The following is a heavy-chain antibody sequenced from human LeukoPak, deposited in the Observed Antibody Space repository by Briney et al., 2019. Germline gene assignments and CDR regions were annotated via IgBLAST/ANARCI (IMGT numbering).Heavy chain of an antibody. J-gene: IGHJ4*02. D-gene: IGHD2-15*01. CDR2: SNSDGSST. Sequence: GGSLTLSCAASGFTFSRHWMHWVRQAPGKGLVWVSRSNSDGSSTNYADSVKGRFTISRDNAKNTLYLQMNSLRAEDTAVYYCARDRRYSEYYFDYWGQGTLVTVSS. CDR1: GFTFSRHW. V-gene: IGHV3-74*01. CDR3: ARDRRYSEYYFDY.